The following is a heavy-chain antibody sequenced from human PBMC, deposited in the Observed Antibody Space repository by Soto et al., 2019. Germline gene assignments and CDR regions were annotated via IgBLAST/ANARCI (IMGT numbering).Heavy chain of an antibody. J-gene: IGHJ5*02. CDR2: IIPIFGTA. V-gene: IGHV1-69*13. D-gene: IGHD6-19*01. Sequence: SVKVSCKASGGTFSSYAISWVRQAPGQGLEWMGGIIPIFGTANYAQKFQGRVTITADESTSTAYMELSSLRSEGTAVYYCARAPRGLGQWLVLNWFDPWGQGTLVTVSS. CDR3: ARAPRGLGQWLVLNWFDP. CDR1: GGTFSSYA.